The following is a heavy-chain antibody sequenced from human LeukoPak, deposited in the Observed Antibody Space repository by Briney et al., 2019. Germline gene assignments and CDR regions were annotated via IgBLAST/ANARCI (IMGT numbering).Heavy chain of an antibody. V-gene: IGHV1-3*04. CDR2: ISTYNDDR. CDR3: ARDRSSFSYAFDI. J-gene: IGHJ3*02. CDR1: GYTFTTYA. D-gene: IGHD6-6*01. Sequence: GASVKVSCKASGYTFTTYAIHWVRQAHGQRLEWMGWISTYNDDRKYSPKFQGTVTITTDTSASTAYLELSSLRSEDTAVYYCARDRSSFSYAFDIWGQGTMVTVSS.